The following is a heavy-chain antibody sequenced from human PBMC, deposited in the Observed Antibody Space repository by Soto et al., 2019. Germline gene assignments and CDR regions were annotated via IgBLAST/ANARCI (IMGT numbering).Heavy chain of an antibody. CDR2: IYYSVST. CDR1: AGSVSSGSYY. V-gene: IGHV4-61*01. D-gene: IGHD6-19*01. CDR3: ASYSSGWYDVIY. Sequence: QVQLQESGPGLVKPSETLSLTCTVSAGSVSSGSYYWSWIRQPPGKGLEWIGYIYYSVSTNYNPSLKSRVTLSVDTSKNQFSLKVSSVTAADTAVYYCASYSSGWYDVIYWGQGTLVTVSS. J-gene: IGHJ4*02.